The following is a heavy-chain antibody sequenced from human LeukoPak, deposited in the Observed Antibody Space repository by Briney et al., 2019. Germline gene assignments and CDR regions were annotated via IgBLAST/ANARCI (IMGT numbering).Heavy chain of an antibody. J-gene: IGHJ3*02. Sequence: AASVKVSCKASGYTFTGYYMHWVRQAPGQGLEWMGWINPNSGGTNYAQKFQGRVTMTRDTSISTAYMELSRLRSDDTAVYYCARERGSGWYAFDIWGQGTMVTVSS. CDR3: ARERGSGWYAFDI. V-gene: IGHV1-2*02. CDR1: GYTFTGYY. D-gene: IGHD6-19*01. CDR2: INPNSGGT.